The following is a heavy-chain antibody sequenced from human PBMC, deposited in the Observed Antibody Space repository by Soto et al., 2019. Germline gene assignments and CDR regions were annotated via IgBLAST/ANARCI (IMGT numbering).Heavy chain of an antibody. J-gene: IGHJ4*02. D-gene: IGHD1-1*01. Sequence: EVQLVESGGGLVQRGGSLKLSCATSGLNFSGSARHWARQASGKGLEWVGRIRSRPHNYATTYAASVEGRFTISRDDSKNTVYLQMNGLKTEDTTVYYCTTERDYWGRGTLVTVSS. CDR1: GLNFSGSA. V-gene: IGHV3-73*02. CDR3: TTERDY. CDR2: IRSRPHNYAT.